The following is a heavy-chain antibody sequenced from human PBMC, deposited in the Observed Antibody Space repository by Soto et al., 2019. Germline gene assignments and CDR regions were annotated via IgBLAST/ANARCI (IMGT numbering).Heavy chain of an antibody. J-gene: IGHJ4*02. CDR1: GFTFSSYG. V-gene: IGHV3-30*18. CDR2: ISYDGSNK. CDR3: AKDTYYYDSSGDFDY. Sequence: QVQLVESGGGVVQPGRSLRLSCAASGFTFSSYGMHWVRQAPGKGLEWVAVISYDGSNKYYADSVKGRFTISRDNSKNTRYLQMNSLRAEDTAVYYCAKDTYYYDSSGDFDYWGQGTLVTVSS. D-gene: IGHD3-22*01.